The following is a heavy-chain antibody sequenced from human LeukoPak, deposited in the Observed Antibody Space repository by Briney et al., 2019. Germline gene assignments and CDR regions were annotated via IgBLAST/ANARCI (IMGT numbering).Heavy chain of an antibody. Sequence: SETLSLTCTDSGGSISSYYWSWIRQPPGKGLEWIGYIYYSGSTNYNPSHKSRVTISVDTSKNQFSLKLSSVTAADTAVYYCASSSLWGATLDYWGQGTLVTVSS. CDR2: IYYSGST. CDR3: ASSSLWGATLDY. J-gene: IGHJ4*02. V-gene: IGHV4-59*01. CDR1: GGSISSYY. D-gene: IGHD1-26*01.